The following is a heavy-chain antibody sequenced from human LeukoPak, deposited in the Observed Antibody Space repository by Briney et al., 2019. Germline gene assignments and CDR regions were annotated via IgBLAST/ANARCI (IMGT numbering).Heavy chain of an antibody. Sequence: PGGSLSLSCAASGLTFSSYWISWVGQAPGKGLKWVANIMQDGSEKYYVHAVKCRFPISRGNAKNSLYLQMNSLRTEDTAVYYCVGSSGWPAYWGQRSLVTVSS. CDR2: IMQDGSEK. CDR3: VGSSGWPAY. J-gene: IGHJ4*02. CDR1: GLTFSSYW. V-gene: IGHV3-7*01. D-gene: IGHD6-19*01.